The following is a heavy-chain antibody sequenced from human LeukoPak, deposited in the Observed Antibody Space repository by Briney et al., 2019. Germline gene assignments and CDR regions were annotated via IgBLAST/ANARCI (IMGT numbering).Heavy chain of an antibody. D-gene: IGHD1-26*01. J-gene: IGHJ4*02. CDR2: ISYDGNNR. CDR3: ARDHPPGIGSFEY. Sequence: GGSLRLSCAASGFPFRSYAMRWVRQARGKGLEWVAVISYDGNNRYYTDSGKGRFTISRGNSKNTLSLQMNSLRAEDTAVYYCARDHPPGIGSFEYWGQGTLVTVSS. CDR1: GFPFRSYA. V-gene: IGHV3-30*04.